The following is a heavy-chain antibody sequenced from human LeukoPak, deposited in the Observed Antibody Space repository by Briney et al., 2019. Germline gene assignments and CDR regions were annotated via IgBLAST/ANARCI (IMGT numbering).Heavy chain of an antibody. CDR3: ARNSQWDYYDSSGYYYDY. CDR1: GGTFSSYA. D-gene: IGHD3-22*01. CDR2: INAGNGNT. J-gene: IGHJ4*02. V-gene: IGHV1-3*01. Sequence: ASVKVSCKASGGTFSSYAISWVRQAPGQRLEWMGWINAGNGNTKYSQKFQGRVTITRDTSASTAFMELSSLRSEDTAVYYCARNSQWDYYDSSGYYYDYWGQGTLVTVSS.